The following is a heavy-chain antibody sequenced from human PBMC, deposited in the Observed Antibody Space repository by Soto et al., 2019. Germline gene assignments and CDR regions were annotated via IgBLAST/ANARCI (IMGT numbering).Heavy chain of an antibody. Sequence: GASVKVSCKASGYTFPRYDINWVRQATGQGLEWMGWMNPNSGNTGYAQKFQGRVTMTRNTSISTAYMELRSLRSDDTAVYYCARDSPPFDPWGQGTLVTLSS. J-gene: IGHJ5*02. CDR1: GYTFPRYD. V-gene: IGHV1-8*01. CDR2: MNPNSGNT. D-gene: IGHD1-26*01. CDR3: ARDSPPFDP.